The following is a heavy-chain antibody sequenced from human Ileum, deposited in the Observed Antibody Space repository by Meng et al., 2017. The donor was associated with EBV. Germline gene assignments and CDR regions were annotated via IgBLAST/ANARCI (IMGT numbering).Heavy chain of an antibody. CDR2: MYYSGST. CDR3: ATRVAAVKYYFDY. V-gene: IGHV4-39*07. J-gene: IGHJ4*02. CDR1: GRSISNENDY. D-gene: IGHD6-19*01. Sequence: LQLQESGPGLVKPSEALSLTCTVSGRSISNENDYWGWIRQPPGKGLEWIGSMYYSGSTYYNPSLKSRVTMSLDTSKNQFSLQLTSVTAADTALYYCATRVAAVKYYFDYWGQGTLVTVSS.